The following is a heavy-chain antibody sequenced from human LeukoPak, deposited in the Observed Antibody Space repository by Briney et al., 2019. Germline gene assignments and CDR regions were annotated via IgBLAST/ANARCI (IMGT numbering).Heavy chain of an antibody. CDR3: VREGGSLYNWNFEY. Sequence: SETLSLTCTVSGGSISSGDYYWSWIRQPPGKGLEWIGYIYYSGSTYYNPSLKSRVTISVDTSKNQFSLKLSSVTAADTAVYYCVREGGSLYNWNFEYWGQGTLVTVSS. J-gene: IGHJ4*02. CDR1: GGSISSGDYY. CDR2: IYYSGST. D-gene: IGHD1-1*01. V-gene: IGHV4-30-4*08.